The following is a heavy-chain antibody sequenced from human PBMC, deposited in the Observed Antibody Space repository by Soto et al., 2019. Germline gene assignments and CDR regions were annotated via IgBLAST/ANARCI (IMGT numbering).Heavy chain of an antibody. CDR1: GGSFTSNNW. J-gene: IGHJ4*02. Sequence: NPSETLSLTCAVSGGSFTSNNWWTWVRQPPGQGLEWIGEIYRTGSTNYNPSLKSRVTISLDKSENQFSLKVTSLTAADTAVYYCESRDPGTSVAYWGQGTLVTVSS. CDR3: ESRDPGTSVAY. CDR2: IYRTGST. V-gene: IGHV4-4*02. D-gene: IGHD1-7*01.